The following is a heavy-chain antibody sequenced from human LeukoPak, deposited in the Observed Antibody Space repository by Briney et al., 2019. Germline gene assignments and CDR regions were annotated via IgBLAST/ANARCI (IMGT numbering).Heavy chain of an antibody. CDR1: GGSISSSSYY. V-gene: IGHV4-39*07. CDR3: ARGRGYCSGGSCRGFDY. CDR2: IYHSGST. D-gene: IGHD2-15*01. Sequence: TPSETLSLTCTVSGGSISSSSYYWGWIRQPPGKGLEWIGSIYHSGSTNYNPSLKSRVTISVDTSKNQFSLKLSSVTAADTAVYYCARGRGYCSGGSCRGFDYWGQGTLVTVSS. J-gene: IGHJ4*02.